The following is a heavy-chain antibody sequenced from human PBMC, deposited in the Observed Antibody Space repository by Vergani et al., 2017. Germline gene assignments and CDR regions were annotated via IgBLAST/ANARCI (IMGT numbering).Heavy chain of an antibody. CDR2: IYYSGST. J-gene: IGHJ4*02. CDR1: GGSISSSSYY. Sequence: QLQLQESGPGLVKPSETLSLTCTVSGGSISSSSYYWGWIRQPPGKGLEWIGSIYYSGSTYYNPSLKSRVTISVDTSKNQFSLKLSPVTAADTAVYYWARHGGGRGCSGYDCPIDYWGQGTLVTVSS. V-gene: IGHV4-39*01. CDR3: ARHGGGRGCSGYDCPIDY. D-gene: IGHD5-12*01.